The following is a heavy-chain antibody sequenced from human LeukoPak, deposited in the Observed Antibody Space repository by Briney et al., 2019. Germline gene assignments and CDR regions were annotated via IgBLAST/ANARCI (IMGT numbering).Heavy chain of an antibody. CDR3: ARHGADIVVVPSGSIVY. D-gene: IGHD2-2*01. J-gene: IGHJ4*02. V-gene: IGHV4-39*01. CDR1: GGSISSSTYY. CDR2: IYSSGSS. Sequence: SETLSLTCTVFGGSISSSTYYWGWIRQPPGKGLEWIGGIYSSGSSYYNPSLKSRVTISVDTSKNQFSLKLSSVTAADTAVYYCARHGADIVVVPSGSIVYWGQGTLVTVSS.